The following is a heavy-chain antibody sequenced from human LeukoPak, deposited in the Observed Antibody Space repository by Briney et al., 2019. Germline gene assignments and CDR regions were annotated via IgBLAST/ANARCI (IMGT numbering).Heavy chain of an antibody. CDR2: INNDGSSA. CDR1: GFTFSSYW. Sequence: GGSLRLSCAASGFTFSSYWMHWVRQTPGKGLIYISRINNDGSSANYADSVRGRFTISRDNAENTLYLQMNSLRAEDTAVYYCASDHRLFFWGQGTLLTVSS. D-gene: IGHD3-3*01. CDR3: ASDHRLFF. V-gene: IGHV3-74*01. J-gene: IGHJ4*02.